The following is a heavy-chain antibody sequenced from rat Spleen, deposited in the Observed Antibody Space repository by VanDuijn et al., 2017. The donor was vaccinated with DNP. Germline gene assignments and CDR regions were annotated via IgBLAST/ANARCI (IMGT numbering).Heavy chain of an antibody. CDR2: ISGSGGNT. J-gene: IGHJ4*01. V-gene: IGHV5-25*01. D-gene: IGHD1-2*01. CDR3: ASPRSYGSYAMDA. CDR1: GFTVSDFN. Sequence: EVQLVESGGGLVQPGWSLKLSCAASGFTVSDFNLAWIRQSPAKALEWVASISGSGGNTYYPDSVKGRFTVARDNAKNTLYLQMDSLRSEDTATYYCASPRSYGSYAMDAWGQGTSVTVSS.